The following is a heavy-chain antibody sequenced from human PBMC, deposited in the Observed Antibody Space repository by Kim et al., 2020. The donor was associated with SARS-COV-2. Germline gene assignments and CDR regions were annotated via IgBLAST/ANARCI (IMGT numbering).Heavy chain of an antibody. CDR1: GFTFSSYG. CDR3: ARAPYGSGSYYYYYYGMAD. D-gene: IGHD3-10*01. CDR2: IWYDGSNK. J-gene: IGHJ6*02. V-gene: IGHV3-33*01. Sequence: GGSLRPSCAASGFTFSSYGMHWVRQAPGKGLEWVAVIWYDGSNKYYADSVKGRFTISRDNSKNTLYLQMNSLRAEDTAVYYCARAPYGSGSYYYYYYGMADRGQGTTVTVSS.